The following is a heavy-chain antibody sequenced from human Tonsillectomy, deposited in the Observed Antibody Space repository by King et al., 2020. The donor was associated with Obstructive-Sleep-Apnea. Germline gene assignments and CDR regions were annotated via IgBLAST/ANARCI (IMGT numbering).Heavy chain of an antibody. Sequence: QLVQSGGGLVQPGRSLILSCAASGFTFADYAMHWVRQAPGKGLEWVAGSRWNCGSICFANSVKGRFTISRDNAKNSLFLQMNSLGSEDTALYYCAKGAYYYDSSGHFDYWGQGTLVTVSS. V-gene: IGHV3-9*01. J-gene: IGHJ4*02. CDR1: GFTFADYA. CDR3: AKGAYYYDSSGHFDY. D-gene: IGHD3-22*01. CDR2: SRWNCGSI.